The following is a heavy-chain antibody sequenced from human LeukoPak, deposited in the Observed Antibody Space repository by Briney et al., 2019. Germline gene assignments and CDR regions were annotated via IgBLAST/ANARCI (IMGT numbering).Heavy chain of an antibody. CDR3: ARPVKQWLVLDAFDI. CDR1: GSSISSGVYY. V-gene: IGHV4-61*02. CDR2: IHTRGTT. J-gene: IGHJ3*02. Sequence: PSETLSLTCTVSGSSISSGVYYWSWIRQPAGKGLEWIGRIHTRGTTNYNPSLKSRVTISVDTSKNQFSLKLSSVTAADTAVYYCARPVKQWLVLDAFDIWGQGTMVTVSS. D-gene: IGHD6-19*01.